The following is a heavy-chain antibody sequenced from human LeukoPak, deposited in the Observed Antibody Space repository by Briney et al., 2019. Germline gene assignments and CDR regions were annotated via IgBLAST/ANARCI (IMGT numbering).Heavy chain of an antibody. CDR2: ISGSGGNT. CDR1: GFTFSSYG. CDR3: LGYCSRTSCLDAFDI. D-gene: IGHD2-2*01. J-gene: IGHJ3*02. Sequence: GGSLRLSCAVSGFTFSSYGMSWVRQAPGKGLEWASGISGSGGNTYYADSVKGRFTISRDNSKNTLYLQMNSLRAEDTAVYYPLGYCSRTSCLDAFDIWGQGTMVTVSS. V-gene: IGHV3-23*01.